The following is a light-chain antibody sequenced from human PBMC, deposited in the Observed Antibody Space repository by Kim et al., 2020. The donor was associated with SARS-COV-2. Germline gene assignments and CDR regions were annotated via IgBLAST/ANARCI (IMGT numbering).Light chain of an antibody. Sequence: SPGERATVSCRASQSVSSNVAWYQQKPGQAPRLLIYGASTRATGIPARFSGSGSGTEFTLTISSLQSEDFAVYYCQQYNNWPPAYTFGQGTKLEI. J-gene: IGKJ2*01. V-gene: IGKV3-15*01. CDR3: QQYNNWPPAYT. CDR2: GAS. CDR1: QSVSSN.